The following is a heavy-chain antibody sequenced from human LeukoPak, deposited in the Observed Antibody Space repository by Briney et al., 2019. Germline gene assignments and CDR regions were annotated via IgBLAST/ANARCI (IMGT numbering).Heavy chain of an antibody. CDR2: INHSGST. J-gene: IGHJ6*03. Sequence: SETLSLTCAVYGGSFSGYYWSWIRQPPGKGLEWIGEINHSGSTNYNPSLKSRVTISVDTSKNQFSLKLSSVTAADTAVYYCARLARYYCGSGSYPYYYYMDVWGKGTTVTISS. CDR1: GGSFSGYY. D-gene: IGHD3-10*01. V-gene: IGHV4-34*01. CDR3: ARLARYYCGSGSYPYYYYMDV.